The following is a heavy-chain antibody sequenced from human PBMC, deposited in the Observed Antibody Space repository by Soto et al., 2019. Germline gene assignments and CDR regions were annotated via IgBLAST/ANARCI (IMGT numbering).Heavy chain of an antibody. J-gene: IGHJ4*02. CDR2: IKQDGSEK. Sequence: PGGSLRLSCAASGFTFSSYWMSWVRQAPGKGLEWVANIKQDGSEKYYVDSVKGRFTSSRDNAKNMLYLQMNSLRGEDTAVYYCARGASGAFYLDSWGQGTLVTVSS. V-gene: IGHV3-7*01. D-gene: IGHD3-10*01. CDR1: GFTFSSYW. CDR3: ARGASGAFYLDS.